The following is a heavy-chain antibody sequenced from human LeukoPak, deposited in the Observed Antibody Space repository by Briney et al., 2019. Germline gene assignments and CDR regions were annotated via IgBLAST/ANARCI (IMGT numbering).Heavy chain of an antibody. D-gene: IGHD3-10*01. CDR2: IKPDGSEK. V-gene: IGHV3-7*01. J-gene: IGHJ3*02. Sequence: PGGSLRLSCVASGFTFSNFWMAWVRQAPGKGLQWVATIKPDGSEKEYVDSLEGRFTISRDNAKNSVFLQMTGLRVEDTAVYYCATHELKDAFDIWGQGTMVTVSS. CDR3: ATHELKDAFDI. CDR1: GFTFSNFW.